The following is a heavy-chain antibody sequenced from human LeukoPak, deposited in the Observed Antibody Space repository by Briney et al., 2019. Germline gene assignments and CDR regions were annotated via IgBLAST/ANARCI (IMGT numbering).Heavy chain of an antibody. J-gene: IGHJ6*02. CDR3: ARDLGVAAGTGRGMDV. D-gene: IGHD6-13*01. Sequence: SETLSLTCTVSGGSISSGGYSWSWIRQHPGKGLEWIGYIYYSGSTYYNPSLKSRVTISVDTSKNQFSLKLSSVTAADTAVYYCARDLGVAAGTGRGMDVWGQGTTVTVSS. CDR2: IYYSGST. CDR1: GGSISSGGYS. V-gene: IGHV4-31*03.